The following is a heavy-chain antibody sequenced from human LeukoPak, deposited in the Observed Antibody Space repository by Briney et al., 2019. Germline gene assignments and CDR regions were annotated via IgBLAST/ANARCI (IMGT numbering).Heavy chain of an antibody. CDR1: GFTVSSKY. CDR3: AKGGIAVALTGGLDY. CDR2: IYRGGNT. Sequence: GGSLRLSCAASGFTVSSKYMTWVRQAPGKGLEWVSVIYRGGNTYYADSVKGRFSISRDNSKNTLYLQMNSLRAEDTAVYYCAKGGIAVALTGGLDYWGQGTLVTVSS. J-gene: IGHJ4*02. D-gene: IGHD6-19*01. V-gene: IGHV3-53*01.